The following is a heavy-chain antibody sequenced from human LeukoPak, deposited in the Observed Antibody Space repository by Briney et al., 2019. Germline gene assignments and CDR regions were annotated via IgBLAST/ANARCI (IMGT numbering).Heavy chain of an antibody. J-gene: IGHJ5*02. CDR2: ISSSSNNI. CDR1: GFTFSDYY. Sequence: GGSLRLSCAASGFTFSDYYMTWIRQAPRKGLEWVSYISSSSNNIHYANSVRGRFTISRDNAKNSVYLQMNSLRAEDTAIYYCARAAGWFDPWGQGTLVTVSS. V-gene: IGHV3-11*01. CDR3: ARAAGWFDP.